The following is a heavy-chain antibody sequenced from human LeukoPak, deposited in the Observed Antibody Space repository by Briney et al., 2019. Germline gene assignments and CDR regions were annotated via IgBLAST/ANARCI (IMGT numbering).Heavy chain of an antibody. CDR2: IWYDGSNK. Sequence: PGRSLRLSCAASGFTFSSYGMHWVRQAPGEGLEWVAVIWYDGSNKYYADSVKGRLTISRDNSKNTLYLQMNSLRAEDTAVYYCAKDTAMVYYFDYWGQGTLVTVSS. D-gene: IGHD5-18*01. J-gene: IGHJ4*02. CDR1: GFTFSSYG. V-gene: IGHV3-33*06. CDR3: AKDTAMVYYFDY.